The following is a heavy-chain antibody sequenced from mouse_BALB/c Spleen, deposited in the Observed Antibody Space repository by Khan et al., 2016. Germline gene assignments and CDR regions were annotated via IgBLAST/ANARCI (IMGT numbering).Heavy chain of an antibody. J-gene: IGHJ3*01. V-gene: IGHV5-2*01. CDR3: TRHYYGSSFWFAY. CDR2: INSAGNDT. Sequence: EVELVESGGGLVQPGESLKLSCESNEYEFPSHDMSWVRKTPEKRLELVAAINSAGNDTYYPDTMQRRFIISRDNTKKTLYLQINSLGSENTALYYCTRHYYGSSFWFAYWGQGTLVTVSA. CDR1: EYEFPSHD. D-gene: IGHD1-1*01.